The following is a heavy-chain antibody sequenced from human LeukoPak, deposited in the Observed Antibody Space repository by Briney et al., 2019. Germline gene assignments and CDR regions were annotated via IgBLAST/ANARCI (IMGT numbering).Heavy chain of an antibody. Sequence: SETLSLTCTVYGGSFSDYYWTCIRQAPGKWLEWIGEINHSGRTNYNASLRSRVTISIDTSMKQFSLKLSSVTAADSAVYYCARLSSGLDAWGQGTLVTVSS. CDR1: GGSFSDYY. CDR2: INHSGRT. CDR3: ARLSSGLDA. J-gene: IGHJ5*02. V-gene: IGHV4-34*01. D-gene: IGHD3-22*01.